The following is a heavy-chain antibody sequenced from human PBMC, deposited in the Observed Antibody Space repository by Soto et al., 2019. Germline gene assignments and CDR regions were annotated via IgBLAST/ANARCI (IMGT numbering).Heavy chain of an antibody. V-gene: IGHV1-24*01. CDR3: ATVIAVAGPGGWFDP. CDR2: FDPEDGET. Sequence: ASVKVSCKVSGYTLTELSMHWVRQAPGKGLEWMGGFDPEDGETIYAQKFQGRVTMTEDTSTDTAYMGLSSLRSEDTAVYYCATVIAVAGPGGWFDPWGQGTLVTVSS. CDR1: GYTLTELS. D-gene: IGHD6-19*01. J-gene: IGHJ5*02.